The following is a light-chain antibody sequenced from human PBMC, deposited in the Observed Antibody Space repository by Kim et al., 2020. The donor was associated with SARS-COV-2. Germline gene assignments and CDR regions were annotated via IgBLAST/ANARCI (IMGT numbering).Light chain of an antibody. CDR2: GKD. CDR3: NSRVGSGDHHV. Sequence: ALRQTVSITCQGDILRRYHASWYQQKPGQAPVLVIYGKDSRASGIPDRFSGSSSGDTTSLTITGAQAEDEADYYCNSRVGSGDHHVFGPGTKVTVL. CDR1: ILRRYH. J-gene: IGLJ1*01. V-gene: IGLV3-19*01.